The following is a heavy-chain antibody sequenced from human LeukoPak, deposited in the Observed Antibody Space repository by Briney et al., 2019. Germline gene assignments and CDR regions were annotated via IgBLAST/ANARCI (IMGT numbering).Heavy chain of an antibody. D-gene: IGHD2-21*01. CDR3: ARDPAGEDAFDI. V-gene: IGHV4-59*01. CDR2: IYYSGST. CDR1: GGSISSYY. J-gene: IGHJ3*02. Sequence: FETLPLTCTVSGGSISSYYWRWIRQPPGKGLEWIGYIYYSGSTNYNPSLKSRVTISVDTSKNLFSLKLSSVTAADTAVYYCARDPAGEDAFDIWGQRAILADSS.